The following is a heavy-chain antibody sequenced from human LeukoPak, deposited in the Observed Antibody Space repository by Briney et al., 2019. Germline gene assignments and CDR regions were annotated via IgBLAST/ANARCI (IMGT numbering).Heavy chain of an antibody. CDR1: GFTFSSYR. Sequence: GGSLRLSCAASGFTFSSYRMSWVRQAPGKGLGWVANIKQDGSEKYYVDSVKGRFTISRDNAKNSLYLQMNSLRAEDTAVYYCARDSSSRGRGFDYWGQGTLVTVSS. V-gene: IGHV3-7*01. D-gene: IGHD6-6*01. CDR3: ARDSSSRGRGFDY. J-gene: IGHJ4*02. CDR2: IKQDGSEK.